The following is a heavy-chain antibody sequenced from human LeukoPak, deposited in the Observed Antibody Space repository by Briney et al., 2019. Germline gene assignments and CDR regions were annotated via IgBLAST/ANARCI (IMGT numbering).Heavy chain of an antibody. CDR3: ARVPRTNNWFDP. CDR1: GYTSTSYD. CDR2: MNPNSGNT. Sequence: ASVKVSCKASGYTSTSYDINWVRQATGQGLEWMGWMNPNSGNTGYAQKFQGRVTITRNTSISTAYMELSSLRSEDTAVYYCARVPRTNNWFDPWGQGTLVTVSS. J-gene: IGHJ5*02. V-gene: IGHV1-8*03.